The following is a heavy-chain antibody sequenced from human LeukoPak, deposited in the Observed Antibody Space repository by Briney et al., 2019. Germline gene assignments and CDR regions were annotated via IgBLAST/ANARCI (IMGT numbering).Heavy chain of an antibody. CDR3: ARAPNKYYYGSGNWFDP. CDR2: INAGNGNT. Sequence: GASVKVSCKASGYTFTSYAMHWVRQAPGQRLEWMGWINAGNGNTKYSQKFQGRVTITRDTSASTAYMELSSLRSEDTAVYYCARAPNKYYYGSGNWFDPWGQGTLVTVSS. J-gene: IGHJ5*02. CDR1: GYTFTSYA. V-gene: IGHV1-3*01. D-gene: IGHD3-10*01.